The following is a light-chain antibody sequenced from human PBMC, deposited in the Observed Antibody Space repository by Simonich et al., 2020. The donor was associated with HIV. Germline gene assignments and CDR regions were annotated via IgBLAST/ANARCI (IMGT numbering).Light chain of an antibody. CDR3: QQYYRTLRT. CDR1: QGISSY. Sequence: DIQLTQSPSFLSASVGDRLTITCRASQGISSYLAWYQQKPGKAPKLLIYDASRLESGVPSRFSGSGSGTDYTLTISSLQPEDFATYYCQQYYRTLRTFGPGTKVDIK. V-gene: IGKV1-NL1*01. CDR2: DAS. J-gene: IGKJ3*01.